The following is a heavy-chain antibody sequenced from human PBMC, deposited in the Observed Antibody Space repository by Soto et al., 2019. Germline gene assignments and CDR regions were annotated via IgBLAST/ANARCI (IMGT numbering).Heavy chain of an antibody. V-gene: IGHV1-2*02. CDR3: AREGRYCSSTSCYTVGDYYYYGMDV. Sequence: GASVKVSCKASGYTFTGYYMHWVRQAPGQGLEWMGWINPNSGGANYAQKFQGRVTMTRDTSISTAYMELSRLRSDDTAVYYCAREGRYCSSTSCYTVGDYYYYGMDVWGQGTTVTVS. J-gene: IGHJ6*02. CDR1: GYTFTGYY. D-gene: IGHD2-2*02. CDR2: INPNSGGA.